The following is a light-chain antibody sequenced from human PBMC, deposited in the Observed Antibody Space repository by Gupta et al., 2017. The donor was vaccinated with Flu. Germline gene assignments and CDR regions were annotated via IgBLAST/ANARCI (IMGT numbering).Light chain of an antibody. Sequence: DVVLTPSPLFLPVTLGPPASISCRSSQSLVHSDGNTHLSCFQQRPGQSPRRLIDKVSKRDSGVPDRFSGSGSGTDFTLIISRGEAEDVGIYYCMQATHWPPSTFGQGTRLEIK. CDR1: QSLVHSDGNTH. V-gene: IGKV2-30*02. CDR2: KVS. CDR3: MQATHWPPST. J-gene: IGKJ5*01.